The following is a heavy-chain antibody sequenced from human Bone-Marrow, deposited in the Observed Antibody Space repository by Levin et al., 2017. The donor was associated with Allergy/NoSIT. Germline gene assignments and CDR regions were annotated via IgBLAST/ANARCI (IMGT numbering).Heavy chain of an antibody. CDR2: IYPGDSDT. D-gene: IGHD6-19*01. CDR1: GYDITSYW. V-gene: IGHV5-51*01. Sequence: KVSCQGSGYDITSYWIAWVRQVPGKGLEWVGIIYPGDSDTRYRPSYEGQVTISADKSTNTAYLQWSSLKASDSAMYYCATSRSGNSNWFDPWGQGTLVTVSS. CDR3: ATSRSGNSNWFDP. J-gene: IGHJ5*02.